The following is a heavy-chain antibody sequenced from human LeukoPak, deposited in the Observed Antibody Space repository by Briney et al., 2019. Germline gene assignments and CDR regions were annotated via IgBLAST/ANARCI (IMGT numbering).Heavy chain of an antibody. D-gene: IGHD1-7*01. J-gene: IGHJ3*02. Sequence: ASVKVSCKVSGYTLTELSMHWVRQAPGKGLEWMGGFDPEDGETIYAQKFQGRVTMTEDTSTDTAYVELSSLRSEDTAVYYCATEEAWGGNYNAFDIWGQGTMVTVSS. V-gene: IGHV1-24*01. CDR2: FDPEDGET. CDR1: GYTLTELS. CDR3: ATEEAWGGNYNAFDI.